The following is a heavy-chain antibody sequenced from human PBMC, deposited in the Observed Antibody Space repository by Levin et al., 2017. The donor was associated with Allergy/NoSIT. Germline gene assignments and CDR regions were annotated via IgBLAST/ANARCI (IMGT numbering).Heavy chain of an antibody. D-gene: IGHD6-19*01. V-gene: IGHV4-30-2*01. Sequence: SETLSLTCAVSGGSISSGGYSWSWIRQPPGKGLEWIGYIYHSGSTYYNPSLKSRVTISVDRSKNQFSLKLSSVTAADTAVYYCAVAGVNTGGFDIWGQGTMVTVSS. J-gene: IGHJ3*02. CDR1: GGSISSGGYS. CDR3: AVAGVNTGGFDI. CDR2: IYHSGST.